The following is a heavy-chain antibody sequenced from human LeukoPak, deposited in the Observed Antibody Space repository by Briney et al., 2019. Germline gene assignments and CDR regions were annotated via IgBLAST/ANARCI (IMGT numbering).Heavy chain of an antibody. Sequence: ASVKVSCKASGYTFTSYYMHWVRQAPGQGLEWMGIINPSGGSTSYAQKFQGRVTMTRDTSTSTVYMELSSLRSEDTAVYYCAREGGYYYDSSGYREEDYWGQGTLVTVSS. V-gene: IGHV1-46*01. CDR2: INPSGGST. J-gene: IGHJ4*02. CDR3: AREGGYYYDSSGYREEDY. D-gene: IGHD3-22*01. CDR1: GYTFTSYY.